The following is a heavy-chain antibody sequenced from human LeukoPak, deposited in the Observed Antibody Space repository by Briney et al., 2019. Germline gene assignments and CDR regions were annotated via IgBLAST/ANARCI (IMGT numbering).Heavy chain of an antibody. CDR2: INARGDT. CDR3: ARGQVPAARGYNWFDP. CDR1: GWSFNDYY. Sequence: SSETLFLTCAVYGWSFNDYYWNWIRQPPGKGLEWIGEINARGDTNYNPSLKSRVNISVDTSKKQFSLRLTSMIAADTALYYCARGQVPAARGYNWFDPWGQGTLVTVSS. J-gene: IGHJ5*02. D-gene: IGHD2-2*01. V-gene: IGHV4-34*01.